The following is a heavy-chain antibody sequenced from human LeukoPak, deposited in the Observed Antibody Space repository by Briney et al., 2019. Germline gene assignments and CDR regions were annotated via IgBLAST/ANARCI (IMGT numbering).Heavy chain of an antibody. CDR1: GYSFTSYW. Sequence: GESLKISCKGSGYSFTSYWISWVRQMPGKGLEWMGRIDPSDSYTNYSPSFQGHVTISADKSISTAYLQWSSLKASDTAMYYCARRYCGGDCYYNWFDPWGQGTLVTVSS. CDR2: IDPSDSYT. D-gene: IGHD2-21*02. CDR3: ARRYCGGDCYYNWFDP. J-gene: IGHJ5*02. V-gene: IGHV5-10-1*01.